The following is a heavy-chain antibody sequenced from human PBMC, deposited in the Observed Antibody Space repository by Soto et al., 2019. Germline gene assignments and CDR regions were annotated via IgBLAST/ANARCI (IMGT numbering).Heavy chain of an antibody. V-gene: IGHV3-23*01. J-gene: IGHJ4*02. CDR3: AKSEWSGSGY. CDR1: GCTFSSYP. D-gene: IGHD3-3*01. Sequence: GSLRLFYAASGCTFSSYPMSRVRQAPGKGLEWVSAISGSGGSTYYADSVKGRFTISRDNSKNTLYLQMNSLRAEDTAVYYCAKSEWSGSGYWGQGTLVTVSS. CDR2: ISGSGGST.